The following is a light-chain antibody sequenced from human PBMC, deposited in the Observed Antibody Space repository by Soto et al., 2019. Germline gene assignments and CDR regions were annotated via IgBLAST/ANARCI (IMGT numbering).Light chain of an antibody. J-gene: IGLJ2*01. CDR1: ISDVGAYNY. CDR3: SSYAGSRKFVV. V-gene: IGLV2-8*01. Sequence: QSALTQPPSASGSPGQSVTISCTGTISDVGAYNYVSWYQHHPGKAPKLVIYEVTRRPSGVPGRFSGSQSGITASLTVSGLLAVDEGAYYCSSYAGSRKFVVVGGGTKLTVL. CDR2: EVT.